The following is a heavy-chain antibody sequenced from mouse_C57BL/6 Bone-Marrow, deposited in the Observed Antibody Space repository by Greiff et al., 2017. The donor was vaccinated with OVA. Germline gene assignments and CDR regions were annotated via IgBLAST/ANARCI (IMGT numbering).Heavy chain of an antibody. CDR1: GYSITSGYY. V-gene: IGHV3-6*01. D-gene: IGHD1-1*01. J-gene: IGHJ3*01. Sequence: EVKLLESGPGLVKPSQSLSLTCSVTGYSITSGYYWNWIRQFPGNKLEWMGYISYDGSNNYNPSLKNRISITRDTSKNQFFLKLNSVTTEDTATYYCAIEYYYGSSWFAYWGQGTLVTVSA. CDR2: ISYDGSN. CDR3: AIEYYYGSSWFAY.